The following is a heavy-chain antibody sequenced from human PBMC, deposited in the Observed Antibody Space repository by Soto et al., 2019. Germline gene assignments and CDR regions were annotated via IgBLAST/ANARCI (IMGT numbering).Heavy chain of an antibody. Sequence: EVQLVESGGGLVQPGRSLRLSCAASGFTFDDYAMHWVRQAPGKGLEWVSGISWNSGSIGYADSVKGRFTISRDNAKNALYLQMNSLRAEDTALYYCAKVTSNHYYYGMDVWGQGTTVTVSS. D-gene: IGHD4-17*01. CDR2: ISWNSGSI. CDR1: GFTFDDYA. CDR3: AKVTSNHYYYGMDV. J-gene: IGHJ6*02. V-gene: IGHV3-9*01.